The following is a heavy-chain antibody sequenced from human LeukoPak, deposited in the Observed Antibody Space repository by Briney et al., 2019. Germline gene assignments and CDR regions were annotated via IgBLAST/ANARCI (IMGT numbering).Heavy chain of an antibody. CDR1: GYTFTGYY. CDR3: AREGMRDYDILTGAGWASRNWFDP. V-gene: IGHV1-2*02. CDR2: INPNSGGT. Sequence: ASVKVSCKASGYTFTGYYMHWVRQAPGQGLEWMGWINPNSGGTNYAQKFQGRVTMTRDTSISTAYMELSRLRSDDTAVYYCAREGMRDYDILTGAGWASRNWFDPWGQGTLVTVSS. J-gene: IGHJ5*02. D-gene: IGHD3-9*01.